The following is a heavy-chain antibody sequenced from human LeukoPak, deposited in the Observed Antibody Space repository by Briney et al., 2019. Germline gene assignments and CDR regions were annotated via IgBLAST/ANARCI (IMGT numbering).Heavy chain of an antibody. D-gene: IGHD2-15*01. CDR2: LSGSGITT. CDR1: GFTFSNSA. Sequence: GGSLRLSCAASGFTFSNSAMSWVRQAPGKGLEWVSTLSGSGITTYYADSVKGRFTISRDNSKNTLYLQMNSLRAGDTAVYYCAKCSGGTCYSSLDYWGQGTLVTVSS. CDR3: AKCSGGTCYSSLDY. V-gene: IGHV3-23*01. J-gene: IGHJ4*02.